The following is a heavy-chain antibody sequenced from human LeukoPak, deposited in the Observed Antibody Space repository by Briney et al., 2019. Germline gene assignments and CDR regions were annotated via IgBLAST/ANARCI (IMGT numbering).Heavy chain of an antibody. CDR3: ARHPLVRGVDYGMDV. Sequence: GESLKISCKGSGYSFTSYWIGWVRQMPGKGLEWMGIIYPGDSDTRYSPSFQGQVTISADKSISTAYLQWSSLKASDTAMYYCARHPLVRGVDYGMDVWGQGTTVTVFS. CDR1: GYSFTSYW. CDR2: IYPGDSDT. V-gene: IGHV5-51*01. D-gene: IGHD3-10*01. J-gene: IGHJ6*02.